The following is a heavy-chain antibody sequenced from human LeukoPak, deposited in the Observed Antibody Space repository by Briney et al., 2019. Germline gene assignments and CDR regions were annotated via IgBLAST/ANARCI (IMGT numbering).Heavy chain of an antibody. CDR1: GFTFSSYS. CDR2: IYSGGST. V-gene: IGHV3-66*01. Sequence: PGGSLRLSCAASGFTFSSYSMNWVRQAPGKGLEWVSVIYSGGSTYYADSVKGRFTISRDNSKNTLYLQMNSLRAEDTAVYYCASGGPYGSESYYFNYYYYYYMDVWGKGTTVTISS. CDR3: ASGGPYGSESYYFNYYYYYYMDV. D-gene: IGHD3-10*01. J-gene: IGHJ6*03.